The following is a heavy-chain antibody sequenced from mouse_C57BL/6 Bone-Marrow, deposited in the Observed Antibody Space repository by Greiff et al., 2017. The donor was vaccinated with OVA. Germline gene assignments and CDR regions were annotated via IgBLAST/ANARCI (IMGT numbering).Heavy chain of an antibody. CDR3: ARGYEFAY. CDR1: GYTFTDYY. V-gene: IGHV1-76*01. J-gene: IGHJ2*01. Sequence: VQVVESGAELVRPGASVKLSCKASGYTFTDYYINWVKQRPGQGLEWIARIYPGSGNTYYNEKFKGKATLTAEKSSSTAYMQLSSLTSEDAAVYFCARGYEFAYWGQGTTLTVSA. D-gene: IGHD2-14*01. CDR2: IYPGSGNT.